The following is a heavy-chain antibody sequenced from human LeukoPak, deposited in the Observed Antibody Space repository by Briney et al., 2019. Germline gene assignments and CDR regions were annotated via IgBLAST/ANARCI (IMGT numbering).Heavy chain of an antibody. D-gene: IGHD5-18*01. J-gene: IGHJ4*02. CDR3: ARVNPLWKNYDY. Sequence: GGSLRLSCAASGFTISSHWMHWVRQAPGKGLVWVSGIYTDGNTTIYVDSVKGRFTISRDNAKNMLHLQMNSLRAEDTAVYYCARVNPLWKNYDYWGQGTLVTVSS. CDR1: GFTISSHW. V-gene: IGHV3-74*01. CDR2: IYTDGNTT.